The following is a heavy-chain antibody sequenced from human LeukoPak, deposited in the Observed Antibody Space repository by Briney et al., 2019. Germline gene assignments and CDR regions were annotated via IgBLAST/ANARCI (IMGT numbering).Heavy chain of an antibody. Sequence: GGSLRLSCAASGFTVSSNYMSWVRQAPGKGLEWVSVIYSGGRTYNADSVKGRFTISRDKSKNTLYLQMNSLRAEDTAVYYCARDLGQYYDTSDNWFDPWGQGTLVTVSS. D-gene: IGHD3-22*01. CDR3: ARDLGQYYDTSDNWFDP. CDR2: IYSGGRT. V-gene: IGHV3-66*01. J-gene: IGHJ5*02. CDR1: GFTVSSNY.